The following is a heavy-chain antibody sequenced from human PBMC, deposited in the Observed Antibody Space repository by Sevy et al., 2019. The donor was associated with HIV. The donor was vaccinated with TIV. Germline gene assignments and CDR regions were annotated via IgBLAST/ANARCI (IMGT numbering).Heavy chain of an antibody. CDR1: GFTFSSYA. CDR2: IGGSGGST. J-gene: IGHJ6*02. Sequence: GGSLRLSCVASGFTFSSYAMSWVRQAPGKGLEWVSAIGGSGGSTYYADSVKGRFTISRDNSKNTLYLQMNSLRAEDTAVYYCANRPDFGVVIPTGVIDVWGQGTTVTVSS. D-gene: IGHD3-3*01. CDR3: ANRPDFGVVIPTGVIDV. V-gene: IGHV3-23*01.